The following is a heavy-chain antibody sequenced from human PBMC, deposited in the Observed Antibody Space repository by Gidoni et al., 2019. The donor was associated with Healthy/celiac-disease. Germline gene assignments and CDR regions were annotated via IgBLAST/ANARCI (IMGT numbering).Heavy chain of an antibody. CDR3: ARGRRYCSSTSCYTGGGGAEYSSSSWFSSRYYYYGMDV. Sequence: QVQLQQWGAGLLKPSETLSLTCAVYGGSFSGYYWIWIRQPPGKGLEWIGEINHSGSTNYNPSLKSRVTISVDTSKNQFSLKLSSVTAADTAVYYCARGRRYCSSTSCYTGGGGAEYSSSSWFSSRYYYYGMDVWGQGTTVTVSS. V-gene: IGHV4-34*01. D-gene: IGHD2-2*02. J-gene: IGHJ6*02. CDR1: GGSFSGYY. CDR2: INHSGST.